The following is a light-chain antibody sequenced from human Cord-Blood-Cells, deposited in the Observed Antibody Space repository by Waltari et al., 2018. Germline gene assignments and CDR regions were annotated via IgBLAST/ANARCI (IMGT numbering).Light chain of an antibody. CDR2: RNN. V-gene: IGLV1-47*01. CDR1: SSNIGSNY. Sequence: QSVLTQPPSASGTPGQRVTISCSGSSSNIGSNYVYWYQQLPGTAPKLLIYRNNHRPSGVPDRFSGSKSGPSASLSISGLRSEDEADYYCAAWDDSLSGWVFGGGTKLTVL. CDR3: AAWDDSLSGWV. J-gene: IGLJ3*02.